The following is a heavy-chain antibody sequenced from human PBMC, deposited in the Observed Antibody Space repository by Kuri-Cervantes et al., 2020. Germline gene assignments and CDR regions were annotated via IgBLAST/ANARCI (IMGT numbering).Heavy chain of an antibody. V-gene: IGHV4-30-4*01. D-gene: IGHD5-18*01. CDR1: GGSISSGDYY. Sequence: SETLSLTCTVSGGSISSGDYYWSWIRQPPGKGLEWIGYIYTSGSTNYNPSLKSRVTISIDTSKDQFSLKLRSVTAADTAVYYCAREGQQYSYGYNAFDIWGQGTMVTVSS. CDR3: AREGQQYSYGYNAFDI. J-gene: IGHJ3*02. CDR2: IYTSGST.